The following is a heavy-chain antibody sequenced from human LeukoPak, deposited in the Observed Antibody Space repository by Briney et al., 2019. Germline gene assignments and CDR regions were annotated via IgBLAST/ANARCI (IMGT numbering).Heavy chain of an antibody. J-gene: IGHJ4*02. CDR3: ARVVVSSSSDYFDY. CDR2: TSYDESNK. CDR1: GFTFSSYA. V-gene: IGHV3-30*04. Sequence: GGSLSLSCAASGFTFSSYAMHWVRQAPGKGLEWVAVTSYDESNKYYADSVKGRFTISRDNSKNTLYLQMNSLRGEDTAVYYCARVVVSSSSDYFDYWGQGTLVTVSS. D-gene: IGHD6-6*01.